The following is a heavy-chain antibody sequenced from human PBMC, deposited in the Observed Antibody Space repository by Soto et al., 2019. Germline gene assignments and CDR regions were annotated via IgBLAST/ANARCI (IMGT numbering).Heavy chain of an antibody. CDR1: GFTFSSYG. V-gene: IGHV3-33*01. CDR3: ARELYYYDSSGYYYFDY. J-gene: IGHJ4*02. D-gene: IGHD3-22*01. Sequence: QVQLVESGGGVVQPGRSLRLSCAASGFTFSSYGMHWVRQAPGKGLEWVAVIWYDGSNKYYADSVKGRFTISRDNSKNTLYLQMNSLRAEDTAVYYCARELYYYDSSGYYYFDYWGQGTLVTVSS. CDR2: IWYDGSNK.